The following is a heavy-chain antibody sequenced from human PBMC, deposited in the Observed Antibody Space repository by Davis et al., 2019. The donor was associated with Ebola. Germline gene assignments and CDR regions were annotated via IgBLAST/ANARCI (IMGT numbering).Heavy chain of an antibody. D-gene: IGHD4-11*01. CDR1: GYTFRSYG. CDR2: INSHNGNT. CDR3: ARVQFQDNSNYAQVRFDP. Sequence: AASVTVSCKASGYTFRSYGISWVRQAPGQGLEWMGWINSHNGNTNYAQKLQGRVTMTTDTSTSTAYMELRSLRSDDTAVYYCARVQFQDNSNYAQVRFDPGAKETLVTVS. V-gene: IGHV1-18*01. J-gene: IGHJ5*02.